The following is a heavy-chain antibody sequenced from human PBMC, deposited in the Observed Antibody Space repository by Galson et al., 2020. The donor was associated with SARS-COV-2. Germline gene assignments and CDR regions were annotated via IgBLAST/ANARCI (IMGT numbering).Heavy chain of an antibody. J-gene: IGHJ5*02. CDR2: VYFSGSS. D-gene: IGHD2-2*01. Sequence: SETLSLTCTVSGGTITSTEYYWAWIRQPPGGGLEWMGSVYFSGSSSHNPSLKSRVTISVDTSKNQFSLKLTSLTAADTAVYYCARGGAILAVPAATFEPWGQGTLVTVSS. CDR1: GGTITSTEYY. V-gene: IGHV4-39*07. CDR3: ARGGAILAVPAATFEP.